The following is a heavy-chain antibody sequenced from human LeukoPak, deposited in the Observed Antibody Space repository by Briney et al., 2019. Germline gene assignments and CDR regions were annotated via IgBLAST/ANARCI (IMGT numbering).Heavy chain of an antibody. J-gene: IGHJ4*02. Sequence: PETLSLTCTVSGGSISRYYWSWIRQTPGKGLEWIGYIYYSGSTYYNPSLKSRVTISVDTSKNQFSLKLSSVTAADTAVYYCARESVAGNGVDYWGQGTLVTVSS. V-gene: IGHV4-59*06. CDR3: ARESVAGNGVDY. CDR2: IYYSGST. D-gene: IGHD6-19*01. CDR1: GGSISRYY.